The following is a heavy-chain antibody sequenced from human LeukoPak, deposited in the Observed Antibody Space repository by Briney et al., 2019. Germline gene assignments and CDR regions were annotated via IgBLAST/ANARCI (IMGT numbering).Heavy chain of an antibody. CDR1: GGSISSHY. D-gene: IGHD6-13*01. Sequence: PSETLSLTCTVSGGSISSHYWSWVRQPPGKGLEWIGYIYYSGSTKYNPSPKSRVTISVDTSKNQFSLKLSSVTAADTTVYYCARHLEYISSWKGYYFDYWGQGTLVTVSS. J-gene: IGHJ4*02. CDR2: IYYSGST. V-gene: IGHV4-59*11. CDR3: ARHLEYISSWKGYYFDY.